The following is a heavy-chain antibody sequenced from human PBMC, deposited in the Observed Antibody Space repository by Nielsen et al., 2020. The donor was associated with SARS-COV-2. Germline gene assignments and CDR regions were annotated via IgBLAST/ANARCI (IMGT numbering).Heavy chain of an antibody. V-gene: IGHV3-11*01. J-gene: IGHJ6*02. Sequence: WIRQPPGKGLEWVSYISSSGSTIYYADSVKGRFTISRDNAKNSLYLQMNSLRAEDTAVYYCARDGATTVVTRGRYYYYGMDVWGQGTTVTVSS. D-gene: IGHD4-23*01. CDR2: ISSSGSTI. CDR3: ARDGATTVVTRGRYYYYGMDV.